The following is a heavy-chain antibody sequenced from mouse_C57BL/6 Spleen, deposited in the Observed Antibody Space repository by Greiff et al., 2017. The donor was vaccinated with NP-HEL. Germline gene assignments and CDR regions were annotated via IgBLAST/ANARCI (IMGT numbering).Heavy chain of an antibody. D-gene: IGHD1-1*01. CDR2: IDPSDSYT. CDR1: GYTFTSYW. CDR3: ARFYDGSLDY. Sequence: QVQLQQPGAELVKPGASVKLSCKASGYTFTSYWMQWVKQRPGQGLEWIGEIDPSDSYTNYNQKFKGKATLTVDTSSSTAYMQLSSLTSEDSAVYYCARFYDGSLDYWGHATTVTVAS. J-gene: IGHJ2*01. V-gene: IGHV1-50*01.